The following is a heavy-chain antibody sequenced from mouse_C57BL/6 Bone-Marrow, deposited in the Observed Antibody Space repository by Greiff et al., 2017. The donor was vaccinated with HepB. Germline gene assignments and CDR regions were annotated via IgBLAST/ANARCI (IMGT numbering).Heavy chain of an antibody. V-gene: IGHV1-67*01. CDR2: ISTYYGDA. D-gene: IGHD2-2*01. CDR3: ARKDLLWLRRGYYYAMDY. Sequence: VKLQQSGPELVRPGVSVKISCKGSGYTFTDYAMHWVKQSHAKSLEWIGVISTYYGDASYNQKFKDKATMTVDKSSSTAYMELARLTSEDSAVYYCARKDLLWLRRGYYYAMDYWGQGTSVTVSS. CDR1: GYTFTDYA. J-gene: IGHJ4*01.